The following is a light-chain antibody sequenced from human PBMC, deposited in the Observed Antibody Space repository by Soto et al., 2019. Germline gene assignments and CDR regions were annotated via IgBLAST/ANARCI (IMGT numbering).Light chain of an antibody. Sequence: DVQLIQSPSTLSASIGDRVTITCRVSQPIRDWVAWYQQKPGKAPKLLIYDATSSDSGVPSRFSGSGSETEFTLTISSLQPGDFATYYCQQYDSHSNTFGQGTRVEL. V-gene: IGKV1-5*01. CDR1: QPIRDW. CDR3: QQYDSHSNT. CDR2: DAT. J-gene: IGKJ1*01.